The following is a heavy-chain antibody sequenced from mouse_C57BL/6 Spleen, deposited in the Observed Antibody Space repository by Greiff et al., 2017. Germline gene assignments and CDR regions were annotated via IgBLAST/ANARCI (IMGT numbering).Heavy chain of an antibody. V-gene: IGHV1-54*01. CDR1: GYAFTNYL. J-gene: IGHJ1*03. CDR3: ARGIRSYWYFDV. Sequence: VKLMESGAELVRPGTSVKVSCKASGYAFTNYLIEWVKQRPGQGLEWIGVINPGSGGTNYNEKFKGKATLTADKSSSTAYMQLSSLTSEDSAVYFCARGIRSYWYFDVWGTGTTVTVSS. CDR2: INPGSGGT.